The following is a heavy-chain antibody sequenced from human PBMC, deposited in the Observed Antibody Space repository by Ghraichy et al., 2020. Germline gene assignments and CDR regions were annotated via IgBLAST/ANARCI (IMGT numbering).Heavy chain of an antibody. CDR1: GYTFTDYY. D-gene: IGHD3-16*01. CDR2: INPNSGAT. Sequence: ASVKVSCKASGYTFTDYYMHWVRQAPGQGLEWMGWINPNSGATHYAPKFQGRVTMTRDTSITTAYMELSSLRSDDTAMYYCARESLGGRVAARVSFDYWGQGTLVTVSS. J-gene: IGHJ4*02. CDR3: ARESLGGRVAARVSFDY. V-gene: IGHV1-2*02.